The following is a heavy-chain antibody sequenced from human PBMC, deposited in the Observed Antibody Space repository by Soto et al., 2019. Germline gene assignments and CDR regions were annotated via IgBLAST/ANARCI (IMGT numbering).Heavy chain of an antibody. CDR1: GFTFSGYW. CDR3: ARASYYDSSGYYFDY. Sequence: LRLSCAASGFTFSGYWMHWVRQAPGKGLVWVSRIKSDGSSTTYADSVKGRFTISRDNAKNTLYLQMNSLRAEDTAVYYCARASYYDSSGYYFDYWGQGPPVTVSS. J-gene: IGHJ4*02. D-gene: IGHD3-22*01. V-gene: IGHV3-74*01. CDR2: IKSDGSST.